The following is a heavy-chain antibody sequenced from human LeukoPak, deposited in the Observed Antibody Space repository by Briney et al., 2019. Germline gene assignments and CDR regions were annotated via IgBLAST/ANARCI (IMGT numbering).Heavy chain of an antibody. CDR2: INPSGGST. CDR3: ARDPGEQLVHDY. V-gene: IGHV1-46*01. Sequence: ASVKVSCKASGYTFTSYYMHWVRQAPGQGLEWMGIINPSGGSTSYAQRFQGRVTMTRDTSTSTVYMELSSLRSEDTAVYYCARDPGEQLVHDYWGQGTLVTVSS. J-gene: IGHJ4*02. D-gene: IGHD6-6*01. CDR1: GYTFTSYY.